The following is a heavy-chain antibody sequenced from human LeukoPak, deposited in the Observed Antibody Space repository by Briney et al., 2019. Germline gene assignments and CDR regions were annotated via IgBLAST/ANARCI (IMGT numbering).Heavy chain of an antibody. V-gene: IGHV3-23*01. J-gene: IGHJ6*03. Sequence: GGSLRLSCAASGFTLSTYSMNWVRQAPGKGLEWVSAISGSGGSTYYADSVKGRFTISRDNSKNTLYLQMNSLRAEDTAVYYCASYPKDYYGSGSYDHYYYYYMDVWGKGTTVTISS. CDR3: ASYPKDYYGSGSYDHYYYYYMDV. CDR2: ISGSGGST. CDR1: GFTLSTYS. D-gene: IGHD3-10*01.